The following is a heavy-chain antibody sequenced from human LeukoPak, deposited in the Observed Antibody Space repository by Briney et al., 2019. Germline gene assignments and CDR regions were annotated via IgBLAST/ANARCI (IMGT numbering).Heavy chain of an antibody. CDR2: VNQDGSEK. CDR3: ARERDARFDS. V-gene: IGHV3-7*01. Sequence: GGSLRLSCVASGFTFSRHWMSWVRQAPGKGLEWVANVNQDGSEKYYVESVKGRFTISRDNAKNSLYLQVNSLRPEDTAIYYCARERDARFDSWGQGTLVTVSS. J-gene: IGHJ4*02. CDR1: GFTFSRHW. D-gene: IGHD2-2*01.